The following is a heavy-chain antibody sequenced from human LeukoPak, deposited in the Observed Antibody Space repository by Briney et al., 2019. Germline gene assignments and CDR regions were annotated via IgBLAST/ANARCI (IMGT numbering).Heavy chain of an antibody. D-gene: IGHD3-22*01. CDR3: ARGGSSGYYYLVAN. V-gene: IGHV4-30-4*08. CDR2: ISYSGYT. CDR1: GGSFSGYY. J-gene: IGHJ4*02. Sequence: PSETLSLTCAVYGGSFSGYYWSWIRQPPGKGLEWIGFISYSGYTYYNPSLKSRVTTSVDTSKNQFSLRLSSVTAADTAVYYCARGGSSGYYYLVANWGQGTLVTVSS.